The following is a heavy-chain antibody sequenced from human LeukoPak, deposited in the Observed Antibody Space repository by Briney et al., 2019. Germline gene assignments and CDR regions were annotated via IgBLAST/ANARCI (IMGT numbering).Heavy chain of an antibody. CDR3: AKDGRRISMIGVVRRGHYFDY. CDR2: ISGSGGNT. D-gene: IGHD3-22*01. V-gene: IGHV3-23*01. CDR1: GFAFSSYA. J-gene: IGHJ4*02. Sequence: GGSLRLSCAASGFAFSSYAMHWVRQAPGKGLEWVSAISGSGGNTYYIDSVKGRFTISRDNSKNTLDLQMNSLRAEDTAVYYCAKDGRRISMIGVVRRGHYFDYWGQGILVTVSS.